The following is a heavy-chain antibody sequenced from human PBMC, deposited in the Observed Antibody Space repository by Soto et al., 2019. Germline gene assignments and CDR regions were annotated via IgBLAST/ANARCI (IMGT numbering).Heavy chain of an antibody. Sequence: GGSLRLSCAASGFTFSSYAMHWVRQAPGQGLEWVAVISYDGSNKYYADSVKGRFTISRDNSKNTLYLQMNSLRAEDTAVYYCASGGRKRGISPFDYWGQGPLVTVSS. CDR2: ISYDGSNK. CDR1: GFTFSSYA. CDR3: ASGGRKRGISPFDY. J-gene: IGHJ4*02. V-gene: IGHV3-30-3*01. D-gene: IGHD1-20*01.